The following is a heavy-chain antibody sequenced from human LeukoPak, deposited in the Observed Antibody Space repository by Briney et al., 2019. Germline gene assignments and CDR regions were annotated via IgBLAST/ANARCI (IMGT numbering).Heavy chain of an antibody. CDR2: IIPIFGTA. D-gene: IGHD6-19*01. Sequence: SVKVSCKASGGTFSSYAISWVRQAPGQGLEWMGGIIPIFGTANYAQKFQGRVTITADESTSTAYMELSSLRSEDTAVYYCARDRSSGWSYGMDVWGQGTTVTVSS. V-gene: IGHV1-69*13. CDR1: GGTFSSYA. CDR3: ARDRSSGWSYGMDV. J-gene: IGHJ6*02.